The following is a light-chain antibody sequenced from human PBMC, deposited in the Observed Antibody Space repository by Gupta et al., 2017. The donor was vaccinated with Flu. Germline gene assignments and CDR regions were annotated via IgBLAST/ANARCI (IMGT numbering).Light chain of an antibody. CDR1: SSDIGRYDL. CDR3: SSFAGSLYV. J-gene: IGLJ1*01. Sequence: GTSSDIGRYDLVSWFQQHPGKVPKLLIYEVTHRPSGVPDRFSGSKSGNTASLTVSGLQAEDEATYYCSSFAGSLYVFGSGTEVTVL. V-gene: IGLV2-8*01. CDR2: EVT.